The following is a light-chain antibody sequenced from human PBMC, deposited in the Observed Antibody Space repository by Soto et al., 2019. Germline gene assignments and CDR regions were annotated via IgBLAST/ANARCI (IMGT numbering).Light chain of an antibody. J-gene: IGKJ1*01. CDR2: ATF. V-gene: IGKV1-16*01. CDR3: QQYDTYPRT. CDR1: QGITKY. Sequence: DIQMTQSPSSLSASVGDRVTITCRASQGITKYLAWFQQKPGKALKSLVYATFRLQSGVPSRFSGSGSGTNFTLTISSLQPDDFATYFCQQYDTYPRTFGQGTKVEIK.